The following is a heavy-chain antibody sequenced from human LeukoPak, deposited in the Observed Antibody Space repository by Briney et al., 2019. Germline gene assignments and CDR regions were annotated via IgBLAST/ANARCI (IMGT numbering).Heavy chain of an antibody. D-gene: IGHD2-2*01. CDR3: ARGSVVPAAIGAFDI. V-gene: IGHV4-4*07. J-gene: IGHJ3*02. CDR1: GGSISSYY. Sequence: SETLSLTCTVSGGSISSYYWSWIRQPAGKGLEWIGRIYTSGSTNYNPSLKSRVTMSVDTSKNQFSLKLSSVTAAGTAVYYCARGSVVPAAIGAFDIWGQGTMVTVSS. CDR2: IYTSGST.